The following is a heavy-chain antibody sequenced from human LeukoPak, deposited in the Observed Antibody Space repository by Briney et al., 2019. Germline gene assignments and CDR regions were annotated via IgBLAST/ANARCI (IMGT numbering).Heavy chain of an antibody. V-gene: IGHV5-51*01. CDR1: GSTFTSYW. J-gene: IGHJ4*02. CDR2: IYPGDSDT. CDR3: ARRRAYGSYYFDY. Sequence: GESLKISCQRSGSTFTSYWIGWVRPLPGKGLEWMGIIYPGDSDTRYSPSFQGQVTISADKSISTAYLQWSSLKASDTAMYYCARRRAYGSYYFDYWGQGTLVTVSS. D-gene: IGHD3-10*01.